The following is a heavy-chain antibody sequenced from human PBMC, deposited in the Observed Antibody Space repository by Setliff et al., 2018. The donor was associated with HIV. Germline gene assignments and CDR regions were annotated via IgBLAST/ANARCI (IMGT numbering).Heavy chain of an antibody. CDR2: IYYSGST. CDR1: GGSISSYY. D-gene: IGHD2-15*01. Sequence: PSETLSLTCTVSGGSISSYYWSWIRQPPRKGLEWIGYIYYSGSTNYNPSLKSRVTISVDTSKNQFSLKLSSVTAADTAVYYCARAELPTLFDYWGQGTLVTVSS. J-gene: IGHJ4*02. CDR3: ARAELPTLFDY. V-gene: IGHV4-59*01.